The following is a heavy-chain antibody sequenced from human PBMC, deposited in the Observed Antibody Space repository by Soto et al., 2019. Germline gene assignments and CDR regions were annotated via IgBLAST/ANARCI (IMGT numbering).Heavy chain of an antibody. CDR2: IYPDDSDT. CDR3: VIQLGNSPIVIVAS. CDR1: GCTFSIYW. D-gene: IGHD3-16*02. Sequence: GESLKISCKASGCTFSIYWFGGWRQMPGKGQEWMGNIYPDDSDTSNNPSFEGRVTISADKSINTAYLQWSSLKASDTATYYCVIQLGNSPIVIVASRARGTSVT. J-gene: IGHJ4*02. V-gene: IGHV5-51*01.